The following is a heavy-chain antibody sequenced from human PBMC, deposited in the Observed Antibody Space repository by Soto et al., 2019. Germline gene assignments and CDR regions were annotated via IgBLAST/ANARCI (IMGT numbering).Heavy chain of an antibody. CDR2: INAGNGNT. J-gene: IGHJ6*02. D-gene: IGHD6-19*01. Sequence: ASVKVSCKASGYTFTSYAMHWVRQAPGQRLEWMGWINAGNGNTKYSQKFQGRVTITRDTSASTAYMELSSLRSEDTAVYYCARDDLGEYCSGWIDRYYYYYYGMDVWGQGTTVTVSS. CDR1: GYTFTSYA. CDR3: ARDDLGEYCSGWIDRYYYYYYGMDV. V-gene: IGHV1-3*01.